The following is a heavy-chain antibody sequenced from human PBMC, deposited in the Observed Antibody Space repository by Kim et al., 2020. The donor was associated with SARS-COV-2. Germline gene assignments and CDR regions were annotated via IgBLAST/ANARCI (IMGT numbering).Heavy chain of an antibody. Sequence: SETLSLTCTVSGGSISSYYWSWIRQPPGKGLEWIGYIYYSGSTNYNPSLKSRVTISVDTSKNQFSLKLSSVTAADTAVYYCAREAYCSGGSCYSSSRWFDPWGQGTLVTVSS. D-gene: IGHD2-15*01. V-gene: IGHV4-59*13. CDR3: AREAYCSGGSCYSSSRWFDP. CDR2: IYYSGST. CDR1: GGSISSYY. J-gene: IGHJ5*02.